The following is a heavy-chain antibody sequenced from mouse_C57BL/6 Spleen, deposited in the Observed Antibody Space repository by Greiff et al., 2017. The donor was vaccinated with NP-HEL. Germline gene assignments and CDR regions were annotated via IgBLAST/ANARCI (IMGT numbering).Heavy chain of an antibody. D-gene: IGHD1-1*01. CDR2: IWSGGST. Sequence: VKVVESGPGLVQPSQSLSITCTVSGFSLTSYGVHWVRQSPGKGLEWLGVIWSGGSTDYNAAFISRLSISKDNSKSQVFFKMNSLQADDTAIYYCARNYYYGSSSYAMDYWGQGTSVTVSS. CDR3: ARNYYYGSSSYAMDY. CDR1: GFSLTSYG. J-gene: IGHJ4*01. V-gene: IGHV2-2*01.